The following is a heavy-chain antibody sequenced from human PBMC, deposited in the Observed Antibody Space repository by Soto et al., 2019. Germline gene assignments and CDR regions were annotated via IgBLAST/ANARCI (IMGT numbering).Heavy chain of an antibody. D-gene: IGHD6-13*01. J-gene: IGHJ5*02. CDR1: GGYFRGYY. V-gene: IGHV4-34*01. Sequence: FAILSLTCTVYGGYFRGYYWSWIRQPPGKGLEWIGEINHSGSTNYNPSLKSRVTISVDTSKNQFSLKLSSVTAADTAVYYCARGSSSWYYWFDPWGQGTLGT. CDR2: INHSGST. CDR3: ARGSSSWYYWFDP.